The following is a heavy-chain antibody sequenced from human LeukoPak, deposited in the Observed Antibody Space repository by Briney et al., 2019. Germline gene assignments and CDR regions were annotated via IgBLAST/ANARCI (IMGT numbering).Heavy chain of an antibody. CDR1: GGSISSGDYY. Sequence: SETLSLTCTVSGGSISSGDYYGGWIRQPPGKGLEWIGYIYYSGSTYYNPSLKSRVTISVDTSKNQFSLKLSSVTAADTAVYYCARDATVTTNWFDPWGQGTLVTVSS. D-gene: IGHD4-11*01. V-gene: IGHV4-30-4*08. CDR3: ARDATVTTNWFDP. CDR2: IYYSGST. J-gene: IGHJ5*02.